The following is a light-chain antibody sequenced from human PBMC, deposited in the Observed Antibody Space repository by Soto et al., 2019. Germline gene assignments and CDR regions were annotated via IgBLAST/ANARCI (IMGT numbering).Light chain of an antibody. V-gene: IGKV3-20*01. Sequence: ENVLTQSPATLSFSPGEGATLSCRASQSINTYLAWYQQKPGQAPRLLIYGASTRATGIPDRFSGSGSGTDFTLTITRLEPEDFAVYYCQQYQSLTFGGGTKVDIK. J-gene: IGKJ4*01. CDR2: GAS. CDR3: QQYQSLT. CDR1: QSINTY.